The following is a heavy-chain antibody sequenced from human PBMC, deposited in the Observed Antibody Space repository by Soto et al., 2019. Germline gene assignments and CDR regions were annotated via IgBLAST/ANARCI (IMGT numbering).Heavy chain of an antibody. CDR1: GFILRNYW. CDR3: ARYRSSSP. D-gene: IGHD3-16*02. V-gene: IGHV3-7*03. J-gene: IGHJ5*02. Sequence: GGSLRLSWSDSGFILRNYWMSWVRQAPGMGLQWVASIKEDGSEKYYVDPVKGRFTISRENAKNSLYLQMNSLRAEDTAVYYCARYRSSSPRGKEIRVAVSS. CDR2: IKEDGSEK.